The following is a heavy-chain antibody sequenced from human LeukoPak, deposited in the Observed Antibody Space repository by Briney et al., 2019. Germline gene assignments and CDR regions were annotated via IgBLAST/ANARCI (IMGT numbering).Heavy chain of an antibody. V-gene: IGHV4-34*01. D-gene: IGHD3-16*01. J-gene: IGHJ5*02. CDR1: GGSFNDYH. CDR3: ASRMITFGGVILFDP. CDR2: ISHSGSA. Sequence: SETLFLTCAVYGGSFNDYHWSWIRQSPDKGLEWIGEISHSGSANYNPSLKSRVTISVDTSKNQFSLKLSPVTAADTAVYYCASRMITFGGVILFDPWGQGTLVTVSS.